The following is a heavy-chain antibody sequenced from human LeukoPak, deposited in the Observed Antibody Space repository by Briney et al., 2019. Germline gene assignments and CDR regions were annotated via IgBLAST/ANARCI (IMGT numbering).Heavy chain of an antibody. CDR2: ISYNGRSI. CDR1: GFIFSTYE. V-gene: IGHV3-48*03. CDR3: AELGITMIGGV. J-gene: IGHJ6*04. D-gene: IGHD3-10*02. Sequence: GGSLRLSCAASGFIFSTYEMNWVRQAPGKGLEWLSYISYNGRSIYYADSVKGRFTIPRDNAKNSLYLQMNSLRAEDTAVYYCAELGITMIGGVWGKGTTVTISS.